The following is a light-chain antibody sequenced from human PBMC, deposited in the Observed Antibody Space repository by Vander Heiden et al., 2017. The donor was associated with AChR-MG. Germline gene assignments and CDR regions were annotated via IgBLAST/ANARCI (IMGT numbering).Light chain of an antibody. CDR2: GAS. CDR1: QRVSSN. Sequence: EIVMTKSPATLSVSPGERATLSCRASQRVSSNLAWYQQKPGQAPRLLIYGASSRATGIPARFSGSGSGTEFTLTISSLQSEDFAVYYCQHYNNWPPWTFGQGTKVEIK. J-gene: IGKJ1*01. V-gene: IGKV3-15*01. CDR3: QHYNNWPPWT.